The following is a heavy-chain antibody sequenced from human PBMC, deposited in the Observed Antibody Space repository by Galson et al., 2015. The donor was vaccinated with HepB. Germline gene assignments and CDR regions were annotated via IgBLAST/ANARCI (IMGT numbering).Heavy chain of an antibody. CDR1: GYTFTSYY. CDR2: INPSGGST. D-gene: IGHD3-22*01. Sequence: SVKVSCKASGYTFTSYYMHWVRQAPGQGLEWMGIINPSGGSTSYAQKFQGRVTMTRDTSTSTVYMELSSLRSEDTAVYYCARDPGYYDSSGYPDYWGQGTLVTVSS. J-gene: IGHJ4*02. CDR3: ARDPGYYDSSGYPDY. V-gene: IGHV1-46*01.